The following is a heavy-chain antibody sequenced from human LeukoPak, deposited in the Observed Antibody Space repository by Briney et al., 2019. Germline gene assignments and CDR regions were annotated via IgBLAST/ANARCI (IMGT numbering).Heavy chain of an antibody. CDR3: ARGTGTLNY. Sequence: SETLSLTCAVYGGSFSGYYWSWIRQPPGKGLEWIGEINHSGSTNYNPSLKSRVTISVDTSKNQFSLKLSSVTAADTAVYYCARGTGTLNYWGQGTLVTVSS. D-gene: IGHD1-1*01. J-gene: IGHJ4*02. CDR1: GGSFSGYY. V-gene: IGHV4-34*01. CDR2: INHSGST.